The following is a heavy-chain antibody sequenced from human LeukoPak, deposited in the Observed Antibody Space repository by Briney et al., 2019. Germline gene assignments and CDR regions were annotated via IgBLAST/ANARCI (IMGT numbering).Heavy chain of an antibody. D-gene: IGHD6-13*01. Sequence: SETLSLTCTVSGDSISSGGYYWSWIRQHPGKGLEWIGYIYYSGSTYYNPSLKSRVSISVDTSKNQFSLKLSSLTAADTAVYYCARRYSSNWYFGLWGRGTLVTVSS. CDR3: ARRYSSNWYFGL. CDR2: IYYSGST. CDR1: GDSISSGGYY. J-gene: IGHJ2*01. V-gene: IGHV4-31*03.